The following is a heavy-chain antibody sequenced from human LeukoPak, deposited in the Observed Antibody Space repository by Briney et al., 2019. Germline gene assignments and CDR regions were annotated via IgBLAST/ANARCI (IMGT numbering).Heavy chain of an antibody. D-gene: IGHD5-18*01. V-gene: IGHV4-34*01. CDR2: INHSGST. CDR3: ARLATAMATWGYYYYYMDV. CDR1: GGSFSGYY. Sequence: SETLSLTCAVYGGSFSGYYWSWIRQPPGKGLEWIGEINHSGSTNYNPSLKSRVTISVDTSKNQFSLKLSSVTAADTAVYYCARLATAMATWGYYYYYMDVWGKGTTVTVSS. J-gene: IGHJ6*03.